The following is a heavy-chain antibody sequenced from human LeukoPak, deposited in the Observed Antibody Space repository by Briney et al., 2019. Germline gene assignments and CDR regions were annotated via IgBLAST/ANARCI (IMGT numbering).Heavy chain of an antibody. CDR1: GFTFSSYA. V-gene: IGHV3-23*01. CDR2: ISGSGGST. Sequence: GGSLRLSCAASGFTFSSYAMSWVRQAPGKGLEWVSAISGSGGSTYYADSVKGRFTISRDNSKNTLYLQMNSLRAEDTAVYYCARDGVYSNYGYWGQGTLVTVSS. CDR3: ARDGVYSNYGY. D-gene: IGHD4-11*01. J-gene: IGHJ4*02.